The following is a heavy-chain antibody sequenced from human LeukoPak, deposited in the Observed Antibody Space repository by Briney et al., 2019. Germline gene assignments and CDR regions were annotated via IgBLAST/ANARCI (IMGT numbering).Heavy chain of an antibody. D-gene: IGHD1-26*01. CDR3: SRERRGRYYSGNYFDY. CDR2: IYYSGST. V-gene: IGHV4-59*01. Sequence: PSETLSLTCTVSGGSISSYYWSWIRQPPGKGLEWIGYIYYSGSTNYKPSLKSRVTISLDTSKNQFSLKLSSVTDPDTAVYYSSRERRGRYYSGNYFDYLGQGTLVTVSS. J-gene: IGHJ4*02. CDR1: GGSISSYY.